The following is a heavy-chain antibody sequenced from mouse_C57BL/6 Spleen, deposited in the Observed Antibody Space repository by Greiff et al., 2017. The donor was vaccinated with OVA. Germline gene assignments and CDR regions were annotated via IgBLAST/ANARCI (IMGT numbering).Heavy chain of an antibody. CDR1: GFTFSSYA. V-gene: IGHV5-4*01. CDR2: ISDGGSYT. D-gene: IGHD1-1*01. Sequence: DVHLVESGGGLVKPGGSLKLSCAASGFTFSSYAMSWVRQTPEKRLEWVATISDGGSYTYYPDNVKGRFTISRDNAKNNLYLQMSHLKSEDTAMYYCARDEGITTVVRYWYFDVWGTGTTVTVSS. CDR3: ARDEGITTVVRYWYFDV. J-gene: IGHJ1*03.